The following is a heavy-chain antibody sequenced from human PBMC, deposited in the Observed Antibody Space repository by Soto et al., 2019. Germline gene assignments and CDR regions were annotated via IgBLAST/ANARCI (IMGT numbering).Heavy chain of an antibody. J-gene: IGHJ5*02. CDR1: GGSISSSNW. Sequence: QVQLQESGPGLVKPSGTLSLTCAVSGGSISSSNWWSWVRQPPGKGLEWIGESDHSGSTNYNPSLKSRVTISVDKSKNQFSLKLSSVTAADTAVYYCARKGSGWYPGPFDPWGQGTLVTVSS. CDR2: SDHSGST. D-gene: IGHD6-19*01. V-gene: IGHV4-4*02. CDR3: ARKGSGWYPGPFDP.